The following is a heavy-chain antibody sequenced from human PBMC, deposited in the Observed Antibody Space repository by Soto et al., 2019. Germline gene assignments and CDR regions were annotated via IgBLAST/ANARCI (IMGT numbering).Heavy chain of an antibody. CDR2: IDPSDSYT. J-gene: IGHJ6*02. V-gene: IGHV5-10-1*01. CDR3: ARNDIQYQLLYLGYYYGMDV. Sequence: PGESLKISCKGSGYSFTSYWISWVRQMPGKGLEWMGRIDPSDSYTNYSPSFQGHVTISADKSISTAYLQWSSLKASDTAMYYCARNDIQYQLLYLGYYYGMDVWGQGTTVTVSS. CDR1: GYSFTSYW. D-gene: IGHD2-2*02.